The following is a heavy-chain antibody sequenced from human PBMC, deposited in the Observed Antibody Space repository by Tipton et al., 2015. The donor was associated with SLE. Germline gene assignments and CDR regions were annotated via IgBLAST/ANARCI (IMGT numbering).Heavy chain of an antibody. V-gene: IGHV4-39*07. J-gene: IGHJ4*02. Sequence: TLSLTCTVSGGSISSSSYYWGWIRQPPGKGLEWIGSIYYSGNTYYNPSLKSRVTISVDTSKNQFSLKLGSVTAADTAVYYCARHCQVFSFVFWGLGTLVTVSS. CDR1: GGSISSSSYY. CDR2: IYYSGNT. D-gene: IGHD2-21*01. CDR3: ARHCQVFSFVF.